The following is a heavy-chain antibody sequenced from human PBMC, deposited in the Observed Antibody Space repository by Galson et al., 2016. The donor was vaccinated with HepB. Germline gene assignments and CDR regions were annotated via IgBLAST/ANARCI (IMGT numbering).Heavy chain of an antibody. CDR1: GYTFISYF. Sequence: SVKVSCKASGYTFISYFIHWVRQAPGQGLEWMGWLNPDSGVTKFAQRFQDRVTVTRDTSISTAYMELSRLTSDDTAVYYCARITVGSYAYAWGEYRKYYFDFWGQGTLVTVSS. D-gene: IGHD3-16*01. CDR2: LNPDSGVT. V-gene: IGHV1-2*02. CDR3: ARITVGSYAYAWGEYRKYYFDF. J-gene: IGHJ4*02.